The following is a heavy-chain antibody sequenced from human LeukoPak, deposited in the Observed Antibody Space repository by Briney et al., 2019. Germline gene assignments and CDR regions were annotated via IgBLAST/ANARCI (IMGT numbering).Heavy chain of an antibody. Sequence: PGGSLRLSCAASGFSFSTYWMHWVRQAPGKGLEWVSRINTDARSTSYADSVKGRFTISRDNAKNTLYLQMNSLRAEDTAVYYCARDYYYGSGSYSDSWGQGTLVTVSS. V-gene: IGHV3-74*01. CDR3: ARDYYYGSGSYSDS. D-gene: IGHD3-10*01. CDR2: INTDARST. J-gene: IGHJ4*02. CDR1: GFSFSTYW.